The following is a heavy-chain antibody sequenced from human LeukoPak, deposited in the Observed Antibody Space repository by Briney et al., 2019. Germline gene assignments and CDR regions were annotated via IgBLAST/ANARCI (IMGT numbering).Heavy chain of an antibody. CDR1: GFTFSSSA. CDR2: ISASGGST. J-gene: IGHJ4*02. Sequence: PGGSLRLSCAASGFTFSSSAMSWVSQVPGKGLEWVSGISASGGSTYYADSVRGRFTISRDNSKNTLYVQMNSLRDEDTAVYYCAKFRSGYYTPFDYWGQGTLVTVSS. D-gene: IGHD3-3*01. CDR3: AKFRSGYYTPFDY. V-gene: IGHV3-23*01.